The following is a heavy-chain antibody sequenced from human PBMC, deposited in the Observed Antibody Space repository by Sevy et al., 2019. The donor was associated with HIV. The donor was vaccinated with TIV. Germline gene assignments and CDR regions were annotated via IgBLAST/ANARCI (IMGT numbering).Heavy chain of an antibody. J-gene: IGHJ4*02. V-gene: IGHV3-49*03. Sequence: GGSLRLSCTASGFTFGDCAMSWFRQAPGKGLEWVGFIRARTYGGTTEYAASVKGRFTISRDDSKSIAYLQMNSLKTEGTGVFFWLQIIGWAAPGQLYYLGQGTLVTVSS. CDR1: GFTFGDCA. D-gene: IGHD5-18*01. CDR3: LQIIGWAAPGQLYY. CDR2: IRARTYGGTT.